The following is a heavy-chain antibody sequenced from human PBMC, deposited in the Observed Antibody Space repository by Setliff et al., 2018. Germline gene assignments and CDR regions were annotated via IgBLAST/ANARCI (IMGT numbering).Heavy chain of an antibody. CDR3: LVAYTSSWYSSGFDP. CDR2: INGDGSIT. D-gene: IGHD6-13*01. J-gene: IGHJ5*02. V-gene: IGHV3-74*01. Sequence: LSLSCAASGLTFTSKWMHWVRQAPGKGLVWVSRINGDGSITSYADSVRGRFTISRDSSKNTLYLQMNSLRLEDTAVYYCLVAYTSSWYSSGFDPWGQGTLVTVSS. CDR1: GLTFTSKW.